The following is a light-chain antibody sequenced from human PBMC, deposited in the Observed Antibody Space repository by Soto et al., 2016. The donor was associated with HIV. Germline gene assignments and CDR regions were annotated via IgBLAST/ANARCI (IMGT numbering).Light chain of an antibody. CDR3: QSADASGTYRV. CDR2: TDN. Sequence: SYELTQPPSVSVSPGQTARITCSGDALPRQYAYWYQQKPGQAPMLVISTDNERPSGILERFSGSSSGTTVTLIISGVQAEDEADYYCQSADASGTYRVFGGGTKLTVL. CDR1: ALPRQY. V-gene: IGLV3-25*03. J-gene: IGLJ2*01.